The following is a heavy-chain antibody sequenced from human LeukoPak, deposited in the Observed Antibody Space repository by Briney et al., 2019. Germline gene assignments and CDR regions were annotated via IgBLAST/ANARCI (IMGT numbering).Heavy chain of an antibody. CDR1: GFIFSSTY. D-gene: IGHD2-21*02. CDR3: ARGLGDWGRVDY. Sequence: GGSLRLSCAASGFIFSSTYMSWVREAPGGGLEWVSVIYRGGATYYADSVQGRFTISRDNSKNTLYLQMNSLRVEDTAVYYCARGLGDWGRVDYWGQGTLVTVSS. CDR2: IYRGGAT. J-gene: IGHJ4*02. V-gene: IGHV3-66*02.